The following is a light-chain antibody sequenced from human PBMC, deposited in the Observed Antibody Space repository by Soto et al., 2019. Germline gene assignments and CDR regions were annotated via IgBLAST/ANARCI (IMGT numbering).Light chain of an antibody. Sequence: DIQMTQSPSSLSASVGDSVTITCRASQSVNTYLHWYQQKAEQAPNLLIYAASNLQSGVPSRFSGRGSGTDFTLTVESLQPEDFATYYCQQGYSNPWTFGQGTKVDIK. CDR2: AAS. V-gene: IGKV1-39*01. J-gene: IGKJ1*01. CDR3: QQGYSNPWT. CDR1: QSVNTY.